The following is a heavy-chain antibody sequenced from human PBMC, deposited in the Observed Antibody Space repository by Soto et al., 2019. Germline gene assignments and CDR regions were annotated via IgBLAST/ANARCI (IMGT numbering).Heavy chain of an antibody. J-gene: IGHJ1*01. Sequence: PSETLSLTCTVSGGSISSYYWSWIRQPPGKGLEWIGYIYYSGSTNYNPSLKSRVTISVDTSKNQFSLKLSSVTAADTAVYYCARENCSGGSCRFQHWGQGTLVTVSS. D-gene: IGHD2-15*01. CDR1: GGSISSYY. CDR3: ARENCSGGSCRFQH. CDR2: IYYSGST. V-gene: IGHV4-59*01.